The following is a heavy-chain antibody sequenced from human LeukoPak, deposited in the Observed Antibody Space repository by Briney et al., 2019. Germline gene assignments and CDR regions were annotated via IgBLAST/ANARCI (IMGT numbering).Heavy chain of an antibody. J-gene: IGHJ3*02. Sequence: SETLSLTCAVYGGSFSGYYWSWIRQPPGKGLEWIGEINHSGSTNYNPSLKSRVTISVDTSKNQFSLKLSSVTAADTAVYYCASFGIMVLGAFDIWGQGTMVTVSS. D-gene: IGHD3-10*01. V-gene: IGHV4-34*01. CDR3: ASFGIMVLGAFDI. CDR2: INHSGST. CDR1: GGSFSGYY.